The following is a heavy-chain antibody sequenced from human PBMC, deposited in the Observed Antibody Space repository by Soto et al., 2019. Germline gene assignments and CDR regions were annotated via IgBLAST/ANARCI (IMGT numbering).Heavy chain of an antibody. CDR1: GGSISSGGYY. V-gene: IGHV4-31*03. D-gene: IGHD3-10*01. Sequence: SETLSLTCTVSGGSISSGGYYWSWIRQHPGKGLEWIGYIYYSGSTYYNPSLKSRVTISVDTSKNQFSLKLSSVTAADTAVYYCSIVRGVITNYYYYYYLEVWCKGTTVTV. CDR2: IYYSGST. CDR3: SIVRGVITNYYYYYYLEV. J-gene: IGHJ6*03.